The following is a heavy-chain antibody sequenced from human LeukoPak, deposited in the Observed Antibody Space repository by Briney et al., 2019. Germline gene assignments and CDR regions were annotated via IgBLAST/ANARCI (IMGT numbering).Heavy chain of an antibody. CDR3: ARLDRNYWYFDL. CDR1: GYSISSGYY. CDR2: IHHSGST. D-gene: IGHD3-9*01. V-gene: IGHV4-38-2*02. Sequence: PSETLSFTCTVSGYSISSGYYWGCIRQATGKGLEWIGSIHHSGSTYYNPSLKSRVTISVDTSKNQFSLKLSSVTAADTAVYYCARLDRNYWYFDLWGRGTLVTVSS. J-gene: IGHJ2*01.